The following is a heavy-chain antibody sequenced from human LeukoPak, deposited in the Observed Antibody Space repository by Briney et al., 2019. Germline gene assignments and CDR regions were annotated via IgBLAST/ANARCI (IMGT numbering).Heavy chain of an antibody. V-gene: IGHV3-66*02. J-gene: IGHJ4*02. CDR3: VRGMGVSMLYYFDY. Sequence: GGSLRLSCAASGLSVSSNYMSWVRQAPGKGLEWVSVLYSDGTTYHADSVKGRFTISRDNSKNTLCLQMNSLRAEDTAVYYCVRGMGVSMLYYFDYWGQGTLVTVSS. CDR1: GLSVSSNY. D-gene: IGHD3-10*01. CDR2: LYSDGTT.